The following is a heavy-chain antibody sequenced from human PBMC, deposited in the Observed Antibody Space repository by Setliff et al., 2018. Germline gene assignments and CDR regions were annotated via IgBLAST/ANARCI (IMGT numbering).Heavy chain of an antibody. CDR3: AHRRGDYYDSSGYYYDY. V-gene: IGHV2-5*02. CDR2: IYWDDDK. Sequence: SGPTLVNPPQTLTLTCTFSGFSLSTSGVGVGWIRQPPGKALEWLALIYWDDDKRYSPSLKSRLAITRDTSKNQVVLRMTNMDPVDTATYYCAHRRGDYYDSSGYYYDYWGQGTLVTVSS. J-gene: IGHJ4*02. CDR1: GFSLSTSGVG. D-gene: IGHD3-22*01.